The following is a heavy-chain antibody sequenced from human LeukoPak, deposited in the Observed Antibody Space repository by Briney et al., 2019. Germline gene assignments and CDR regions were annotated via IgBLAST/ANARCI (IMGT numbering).Heavy chain of an antibody. V-gene: IGHV4-34*01. CDR2: INHSGST. CDR1: GGSFSGYY. CDR3: ARGRGYSYNIFDY. D-gene: IGHD5-18*01. Sequence: PSETLSLTCAVYGGSFSGYYWSWIRQPPGKGLEWIGEINHSGSTNYNPSLKSRVTISVDTSKNQFSLKLSSVTAAGTAVYYCARGRGYSYNIFDYWGQGSLVTVSS. J-gene: IGHJ4*02.